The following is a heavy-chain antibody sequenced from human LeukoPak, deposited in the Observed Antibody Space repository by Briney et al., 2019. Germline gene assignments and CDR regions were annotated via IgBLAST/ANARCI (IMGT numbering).Heavy chain of an antibody. CDR2: IIPILGRA. Sequence: ASVKVSCKASGGTFSSYAISWVRQAPGQGLEWMGRIIPILGRANYAQKFQGRVTITADKSTSTAYMELNSLRSEDTAVYYCARGMATMPMDYWGQGTLVTVSS. J-gene: IGHJ4*02. V-gene: IGHV1-69*04. CDR1: GGTFSSYA. CDR3: ARGMATMPMDY. D-gene: IGHD5-24*01.